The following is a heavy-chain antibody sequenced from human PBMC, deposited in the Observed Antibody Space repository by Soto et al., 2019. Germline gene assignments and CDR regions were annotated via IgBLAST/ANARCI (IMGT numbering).Heavy chain of an antibody. CDR3: ARDTTARFDL. J-gene: IGHJ5*02. CDR2: VYPDGTS. Sequence: TLSLTCSFSGASISSGGYSWSWLRRPPGKGLEWIGYVYPDGTSFYNQALKRRVAIAMDTSKNQFSLKLTSVTAADTAIYFCARDTTARFDLWGQGTQVTVSS. CDR1: GASISSGGYS. D-gene: IGHD5-18*01. V-gene: IGHV4-30-2*01.